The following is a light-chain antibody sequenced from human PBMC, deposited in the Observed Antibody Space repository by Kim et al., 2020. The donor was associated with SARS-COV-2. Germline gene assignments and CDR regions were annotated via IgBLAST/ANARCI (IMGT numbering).Light chain of an antibody. CDR2: GAS. V-gene: IGKV3-20*01. J-gene: IGKJ1*01. CDR1: KGVSSSY. CDR3: QQYDSSPT. Sequence: AAPYRSTSKGVSSSYLAWYQQKPHPAPRLLISGASSRATGIPDRFSGSGSGTDFTLTISIVEPEDLVVYYCQQYDSSPTFGQGTKVDIK.